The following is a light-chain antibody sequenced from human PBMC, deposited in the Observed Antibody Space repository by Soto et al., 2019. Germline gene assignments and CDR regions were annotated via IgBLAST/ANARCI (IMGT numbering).Light chain of an antibody. CDR2: DTS. V-gene: IGKV3-11*01. Sequence: EIVLTQSPATLSLSPGERATLSCRASQSVGSYLAWFQQTPGQAPRLLIYDTSNRATGIPARFSGSGSGTDFTLTISSLETEDFAVYYCQQRSDWHPTFGQGTKVEIK. CDR1: QSVGSY. CDR3: QQRSDWHPT. J-gene: IGKJ1*01.